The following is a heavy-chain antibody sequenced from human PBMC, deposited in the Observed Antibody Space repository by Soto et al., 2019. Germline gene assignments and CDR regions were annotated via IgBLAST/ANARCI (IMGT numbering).Heavy chain of an antibody. D-gene: IGHD3-10*01. CDR3: ARRPAGSYYYDSGYYYGMDV. CDR2: IYYSGST. Sequence: SETLSLTCTVSGGSSSSSSYYWGWIRQPPGKGLEWIGTIYYSGSTYYNPSLKSRVTISVDKSKNQFSLKLNSVTAADTAVYYCARRPAGSYYYDSGYYYGMDVWGQGTTVTVSS. J-gene: IGHJ6*02. CDR1: GGSSSSSSYY. V-gene: IGHV4-39*01.